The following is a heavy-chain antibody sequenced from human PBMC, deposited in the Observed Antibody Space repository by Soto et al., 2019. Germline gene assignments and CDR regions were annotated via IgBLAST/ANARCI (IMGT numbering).Heavy chain of an antibody. CDR2: IIPIFRRV. Sequence: QVQLVQSGAEVKKPGSSMKVSCEAPGGTFSSYAISWLRQAPGQGLEWMGGIIPIFRRVNYAQKFQGRLTITADESTTTAYMELRGLRSDDTAVYYCAGGLYRGSHQRYFYYALDVWGRGTTVTVSS. J-gene: IGHJ6*02. CDR1: GGTFSSYA. CDR3: AGGLYRGSHQRYFYYALDV. D-gene: IGHD1-26*01. V-gene: IGHV1-69*01.